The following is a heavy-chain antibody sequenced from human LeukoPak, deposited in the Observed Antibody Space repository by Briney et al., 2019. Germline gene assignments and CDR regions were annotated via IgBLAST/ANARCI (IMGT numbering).Heavy chain of an antibody. CDR1: GGSISSYY. Sequence: SETLSLTCSVSGGSISSYYWSWIRQPPGKGPEWIGYSDKSGSTNYNPSLKSRVTISVDTSTNQFSLRLSSVTAADTAVYYCAADRKNRSWYYYWGQGILVTVSS. CDR3: AADRKNRSWYYY. D-gene: IGHD1-14*01. CDR2: SDKSGST. J-gene: IGHJ4*02. V-gene: IGHV4-59*08.